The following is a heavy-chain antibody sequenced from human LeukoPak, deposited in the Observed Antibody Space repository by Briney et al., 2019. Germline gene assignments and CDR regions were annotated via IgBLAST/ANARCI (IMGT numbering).Heavy chain of an antibody. V-gene: IGHV1-69*05. D-gene: IGHD3-3*01. J-gene: IGHJ6*03. CDR1: GGTFSSYA. CDR3: ASVAIFGVVKNYMDV. CDR2: IIPIFGTA. Sequence: GSSVKVSCKASGGTFSSYAISWVRQAPGQGLEWVGGIIPIFGTANYAQKFQGRVTITTDESTSTAYMELSSLRSEDTAVYYCASVAIFGVVKNYMDVWGKGTTVTVSS.